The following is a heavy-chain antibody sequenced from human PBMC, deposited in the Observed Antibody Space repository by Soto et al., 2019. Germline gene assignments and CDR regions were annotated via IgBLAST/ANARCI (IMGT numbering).Heavy chain of an antibody. Sequence: QVQLVQSGAEVKKPGSSVKVSCKASGGTFSSYAISWVRQAPGQGLEWMGGIIPIFGTANYAQKFQGRVTITADGSTSTAYMDLSSLRSEDTAVYYCSRLGQQLDNFDYWGQGTLFTVSS. CDR1: GGTFSSYA. V-gene: IGHV1-69*01. D-gene: IGHD6-13*01. CDR2: IIPIFGTA. CDR3: SRLGQQLDNFDY. J-gene: IGHJ4*02.